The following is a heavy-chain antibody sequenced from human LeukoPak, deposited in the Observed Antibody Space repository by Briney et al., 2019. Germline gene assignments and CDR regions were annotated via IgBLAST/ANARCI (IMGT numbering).Heavy chain of an antibody. D-gene: IGHD1-14*01. J-gene: IGHJ6*02. CDR3: ARDGPDKYYYYGMDV. Sequence: GGSLRLSCAASGFTVSSNYMSWVRQAPGKGLEWVSVIYSGGITYYADSVKGRFTISRDNSKNTLYLQMNSLTAEDTAVYYCARDGPDKYYYYGMDVWGQGTTVTVSS. CDR1: GFTVSSNY. V-gene: IGHV3-66*01. CDR2: IYSGGIT.